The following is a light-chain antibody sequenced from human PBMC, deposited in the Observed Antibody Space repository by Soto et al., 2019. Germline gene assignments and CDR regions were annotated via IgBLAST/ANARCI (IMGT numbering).Light chain of an antibody. CDR2: KTS. CDR1: QSISIW. CDR3: QHWNDYSWT. Sequence: DIQVTQSPSTLSASVGDRVTITCRASQSISIWLAWYQQKPGKAPNLLIYKTSSLETGVPSRFSGSGSGTEFTLTISSLQPDDFATYYCQHWNDYSWTFGQGTKVEVK. V-gene: IGKV1-5*03. J-gene: IGKJ1*01.